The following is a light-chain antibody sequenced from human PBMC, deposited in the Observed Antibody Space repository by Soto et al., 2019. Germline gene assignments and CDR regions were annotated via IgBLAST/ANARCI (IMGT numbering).Light chain of an antibody. CDR3: QQYGSSPPWT. CDR2: GAS. Sequence: EIVLTQSPGTLYLSPGERATLSCRASQSVSSYYFAWYQHKPGQAPRLLIYGASSRATGIPDRFSGSGSGTDFTLTISRLEPEDFAVYYCQQYGSSPPWTFGQGTKVEIK. V-gene: IGKV3-20*01. CDR1: QSVSSYY. J-gene: IGKJ1*01.